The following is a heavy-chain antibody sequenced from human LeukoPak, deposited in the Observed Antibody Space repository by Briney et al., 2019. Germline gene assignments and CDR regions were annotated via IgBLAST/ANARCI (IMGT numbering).Heavy chain of an antibody. J-gene: IGHJ4*02. D-gene: IGHD6-19*01. CDR1: GGSISSSSYY. CDR2: IYYSGST. V-gene: IGHV4-39*07. CDR3: ARESMSSGWYVSDY. Sequence: KPSETLSLTCTVSGGSISSSSYYWGWIRQPPGKGLEWIGSIYYSGSTYYNPTLKSRVTISVDTSKNQFSLKLSSVTAADTAVYYCARESMSSGWYVSDYWGQGTLVTVSS.